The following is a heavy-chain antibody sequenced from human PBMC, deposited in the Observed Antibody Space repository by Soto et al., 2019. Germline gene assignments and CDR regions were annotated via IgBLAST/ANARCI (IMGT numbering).Heavy chain of an antibody. Sequence: HPGGSLRLSCAASGFTFSSYEMNWVRQAPGKGLEWVSYISSSGSTIYYADSVKGRFTISRDNAKNSLYLQMNSLRAEDTAVYYCGGPPPYGDRTADAFDIWGQGTMVTVSS. CDR1: GFTFSSYE. D-gene: IGHD4-17*01. V-gene: IGHV3-48*03. CDR2: ISSSGSTI. CDR3: GGPPPYGDRTADAFDI. J-gene: IGHJ3*02.